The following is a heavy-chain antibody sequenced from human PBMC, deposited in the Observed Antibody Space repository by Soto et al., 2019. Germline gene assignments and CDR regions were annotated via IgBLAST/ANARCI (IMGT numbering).Heavy chain of an antibody. J-gene: IGHJ3*02. CDR3: ARLAYYSGSGSYYRDAFDT. CDR1: GYSFTIYW. CDR2: IYPGDSDS. Sequence: GESLKISCNGSGYSFTIYWIGLVLQMPGKGLEWMGIIYPGDSDSIYSPSSQGQVTISADKSISTAYLQWSSLKASDTAMYYCARLAYYSGSGSYYRDAFDTWGQGTLVTVSS. D-gene: IGHD3-10*01. V-gene: IGHV5-51*01.